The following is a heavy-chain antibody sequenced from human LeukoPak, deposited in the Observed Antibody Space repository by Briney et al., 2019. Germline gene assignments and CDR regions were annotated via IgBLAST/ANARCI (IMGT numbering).Heavy chain of an antibody. Sequence: SETLSLPRTLCVCSLSSYYPRWMEPPPGKGLEWIGYIYYSGSTNYNPSLKSRVTISVDTSKNQFSLKLSSVTAADTAVYYCARETRAWIFDYWGQGTLVTVSS. CDR3: ARETRAWIFDY. CDR1: VCSLSSYY. D-gene: IGHD5-12*01. CDR2: IYYSGST. V-gene: IGHV4-59*01. J-gene: IGHJ4*02.